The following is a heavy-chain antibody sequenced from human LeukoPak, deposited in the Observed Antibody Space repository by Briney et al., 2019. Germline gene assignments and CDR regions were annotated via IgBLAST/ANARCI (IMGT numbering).Heavy chain of an antibody. J-gene: IGHJ4*02. CDR2: IYFGGTT. D-gene: IGHD4-17*01. CDR3: ARGDGAYVY. V-gene: IGHV3-53*01. Sequence: GGSLRLSCAASGFTVSSNYMTWVRQAPGQGLEWVSVIYFGGTTYYADSVKGRFTISRDNSKNTVYLQMNSLRVEDTAVYYCARGDGAYVYWGQGTLVTVSS. CDR1: GFTVSSNY.